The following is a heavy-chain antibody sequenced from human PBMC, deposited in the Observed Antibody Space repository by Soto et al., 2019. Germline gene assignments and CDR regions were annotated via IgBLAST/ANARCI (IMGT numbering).Heavy chain of an antibody. CDR3: AKDVVVGATTGLGDYYYYYGMDV. J-gene: IGHJ6*02. CDR1: GFTFNSYG. Sequence: GGSLRLSCAASGFTFNSYGMHWVRQAPGKGLEWVAVISYDGSNKYYADSVKGRFTISRDNSKNTLYLQMNSLRAEDTAVYYCAKDVVVGATTGLGDYYYYYGMDVWGQGTTVTVSS. D-gene: IGHD1-26*01. CDR2: ISYDGSNK. V-gene: IGHV3-30*18.